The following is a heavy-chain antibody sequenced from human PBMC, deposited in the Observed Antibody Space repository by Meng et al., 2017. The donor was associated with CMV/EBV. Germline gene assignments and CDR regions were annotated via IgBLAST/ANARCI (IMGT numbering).Heavy chain of an antibody. CDR3: ARDHGNSWFDP. CDR1: GGSISSYY. Sequence: SDTLSFTCTVSGGSISSYYWSWIRQPPGKGLEWIGYIYYSGSTNYNPSLKSRVTISVDTSKNQFSLKLSSVTAADTAVYYCARDHGNSWFDPWGQGTLVTVSS. V-gene: IGHV4-59*01. D-gene: IGHD1-26*01. CDR2: IYYSGST. J-gene: IGHJ5*02.